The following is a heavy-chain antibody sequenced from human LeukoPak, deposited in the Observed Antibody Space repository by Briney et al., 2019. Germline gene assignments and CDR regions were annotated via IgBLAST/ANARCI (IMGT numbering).Heavy chain of an antibody. V-gene: IGHV1-69*05. D-gene: IGHD3-10*01. CDR2: IIPIFGTA. CDR3: ARGIMVRGVIGYYYYYMDV. J-gene: IGHJ6*03. Sequence: SVKVSCKASGGTFSSYAISWLRQAPGQGLEWMGGIIPIFGTANYAQKFQGRVTITTDESTSTAYMELSSLRSEDTAVYYCARGIMVRGVIGYYYYYMDVWGKGTTVTVSS. CDR1: GGTFSSYA.